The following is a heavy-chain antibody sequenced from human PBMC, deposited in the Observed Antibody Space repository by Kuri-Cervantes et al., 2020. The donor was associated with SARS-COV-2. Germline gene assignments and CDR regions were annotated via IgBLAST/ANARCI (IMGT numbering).Heavy chain of an antibody. Sequence: GGSLRLSCAASGFTFSSYAMSWVRQAPGKGLEWVSAISGSGGSTYYADSVKGRFTISRDNSKNTLYLQMNSLRAEDTAVYYCAKDGSITIFGVIPPDDAFDIWGQGTMVTVSS. J-gene: IGHJ3*02. CDR2: ISGSGGST. V-gene: IGHV3-23*01. CDR1: GFTFSSYA. D-gene: IGHD3-3*01. CDR3: AKDGSITIFGVIPPDDAFDI.